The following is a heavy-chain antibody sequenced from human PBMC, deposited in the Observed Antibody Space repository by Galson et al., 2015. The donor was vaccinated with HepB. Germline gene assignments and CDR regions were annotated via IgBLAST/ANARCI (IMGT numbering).Heavy chain of an antibody. V-gene: IGHV3-74*01. J-gene: IGHJ4*02. CDR2: INSDGSST. CDR3: AKGLSYSGYDYYFDY. CDR1: GFTFSSYW. D-gene: IGHD5-12*01. Sequence: SLRLSCAASGFTFSSYWMHWVRQAPGKGLVWVSRINSDGSSTSYADSVKGRFTISRDNAKNTLYLQMNSLRAEDTAVYYCAKGLSYSGYDYYFDYWGQGTLVTVSS.